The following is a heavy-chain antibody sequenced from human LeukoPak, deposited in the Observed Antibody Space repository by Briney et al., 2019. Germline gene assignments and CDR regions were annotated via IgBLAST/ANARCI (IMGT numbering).Heavy chain of an antibody. V-gene: IGHV4-38-2*01. CDR1: GFTFSDYY. Sequence: GSLRLSCAASGFTFSDYYTSWIRQPPGKGLEWIGSISYSGSTYYNPSLKTRVTMSVDTSENQFSLKLSSVTAADSTVYYCVRIYCTSTSCYGDSYYGMDVWGQGTTVTVSS. J-gene: IGHJ6*02. CDR2: ISYSGST. CDR3: VRIYCTSTSCYGDSYYGMDV. D-gene: IGHD2-2*01.